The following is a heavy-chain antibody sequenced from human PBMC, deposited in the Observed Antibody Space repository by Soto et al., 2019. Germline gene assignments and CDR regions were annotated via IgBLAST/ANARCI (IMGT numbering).Heavy chain of an antibody. CDR3: ARYCISTSCYGGGSHYGMDG. CDR2: INPNSGGT. CDR1: GYTFTGYY. Sequence: ASVKVSCKASGYTFTGYYMHWVRQAPGQGLEWMGWINPNSGGTNYAQKFRGWVTMTRDTSISTAYMELSRLRSDDTAVYYCARYCISTSCYGGGSHYGMDGWGQGTTVTVSS. V-gene: IGHV1-2*04. D-gene: IGHD2-2*01. J-gene: IGHJ6*02.